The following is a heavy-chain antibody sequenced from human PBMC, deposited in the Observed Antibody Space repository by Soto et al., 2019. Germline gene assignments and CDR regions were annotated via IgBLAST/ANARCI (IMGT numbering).Heavy chain of an antibody. CDR3: MGCVGEFSLGYFDL. J-gene: IGHJ2*01. V-gene: IGHV1-46*01. CDR2: INPSGGST. D-gene: IGHD3-10*01. Sequence: QVQLVQSGAEVKKPGASVKVSCKASGYTFTSYYMHWVRQAPGQGLEWMGIINPSGGSTSYAQKFQGRGSMTRNTSTSTVYMGLSRLRSEDTAVYYCMGCVGEFSLGYFDLWGRGPLVTVSS. CDR1: GYTFTSYY.